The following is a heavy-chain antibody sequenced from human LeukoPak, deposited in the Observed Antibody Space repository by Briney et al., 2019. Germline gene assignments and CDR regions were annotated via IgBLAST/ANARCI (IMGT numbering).Heavy chain of an antibody. D-gene: IGHD3-22*01. Sequence: ASVKVSCKASGYTLTGYYMHWVRQAPGQGLEWMGWINPNSGGTNYAQKFQGRVTMTRDTSISTAYMELSRLGSDDTAVYYCARDQVAVTYCFDYWGQGTLVTVSS. V-gene: IGHV1-2*02. CDR3: ARDQVAVTYCFDY. CDR2: INPNSGGT. CDR1: GYTLTGYY. J-gene: IGHJ4*02.